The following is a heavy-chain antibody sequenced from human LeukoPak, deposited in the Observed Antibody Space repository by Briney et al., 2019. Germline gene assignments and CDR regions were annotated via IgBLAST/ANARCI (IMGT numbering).Heavy chain of an antibody. V-gene: IGHV3-11*01. CDR2: IFSSDPTT. D-gene: IGHD3-9*01. Sequence: GGSLRLSCATSGFTFSDSYMGWIRQAPGKGLEWVSYIFSSDPTTHYADSVKGRFTISRDNAKKSLYLQMNSLRAEDTAVYYCARALSVTGYYQGFDYWGQGTLVTVSS. CDR1: GFTFSDSY. J-gene: IGHJ4*02. CDR3: ARALSVTGYYQGFDY.